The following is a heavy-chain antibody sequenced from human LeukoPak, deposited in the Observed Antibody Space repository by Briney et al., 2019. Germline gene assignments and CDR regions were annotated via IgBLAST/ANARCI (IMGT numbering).Heavy chain of an antibody. CDR2: IYHSGST. CDR1: GGSISSSNW. D-gene: IGHD3-10*01. J-gene: IGHJ5*02. CDR3: ARALSGRNHWFDP. Sequence: SETLSLTCAVSGGSISSSNWWSWVRQPPGKGLEWIGEIYHSGSTNYNPSLKSRVTISRDTSKNHFSLNLGSVTAADTAVYYCARALSGRNHWFDPWGQGTLVTVSS. V-gene: IGHV4-4*02.